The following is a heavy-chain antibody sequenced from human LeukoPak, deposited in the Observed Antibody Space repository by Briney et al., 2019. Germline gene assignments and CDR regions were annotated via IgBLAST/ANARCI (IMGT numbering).Heavy chain of an antibody. CDR2: IYTSGST. D-gene: IGHD3-3*01. J-gene: IGHJ6*03. V-gene: IGHV4-61*02. CDR1: GGSISSGSYY. CDR3: ARGYDFWSAYRYFYYYYYMEV. Sequence: SETLSLTCTVSGGSISSGSYYWSWIRQPAGKGLEWIGRIYTSGSTNYNPSLKSRVTISVDTSKNQFSLKLSSVTAADTAVYYCARGYDFWSAYRYFYYYYYMEVWGKGTTVTVSS.